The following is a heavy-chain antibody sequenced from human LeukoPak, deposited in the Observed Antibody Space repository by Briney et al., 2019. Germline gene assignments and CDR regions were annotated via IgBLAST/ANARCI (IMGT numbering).Heavy chain of an antibody. CDR1: GFTFSSYT. CDR3: VKADYHDTSNYYYRYFQY. V-gene: IGHV3-64D*09. J-gene: IGHJ1*01. Sequence: GGSLRLSCSASGFTFSSYTMHWVRQAPGKGLEYVSAISSNGGSTYYADSVKGRFTISRDNSKNTLYLQMSSLRAEDTAVYYCVKADYHDTSNYYYRYFQYWGQGTLVTVSS. D-gene: IGHD3-22*01. CDR2: ISSNGGST.